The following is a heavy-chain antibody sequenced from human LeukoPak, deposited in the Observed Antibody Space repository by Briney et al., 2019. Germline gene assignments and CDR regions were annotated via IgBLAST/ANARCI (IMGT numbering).Heavy chain of an antibody. D-gene: IGHD6-13*01. CDR1: GFTFSSYS. CDR2: ISSGSSFI. J-gene: IGHJ3*02. Sequence: GGSLRLSCAASGFTFSSYSMNWVRQAPGKGPEWVSSISSGSSFIYYTDSVKGRFTISRDNAKNSLYLQMNSLRAEDTAVYYCARDSGSPQDAFDIWGQGTMVTVSS. V-gene: IGHV3-21*01. CDR3: ARDSGSPQDAFDI.